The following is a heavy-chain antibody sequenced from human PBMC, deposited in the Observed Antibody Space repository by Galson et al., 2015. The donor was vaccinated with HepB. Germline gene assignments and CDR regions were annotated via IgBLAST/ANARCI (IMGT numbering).Heavy chain of an antibody. Sequence: LRLSCAASGFIFSSYAMHWVRQAPGKGLEWLAVISYDGSHKYHTDSEKGRLTVSRDNSNSTLYLEINSLRAEDTAIYFCSRARGDHYDSGPAFWGQGTLVTVSS. CDR3: SRARGDHYDSGPAF. CDR2: ISYDGSHK. CDR1: GFIFSSYA. D-gene: IGHD3-10*01. V-gene: IGHV3-30*04. J-gene: IGHJ4*02.